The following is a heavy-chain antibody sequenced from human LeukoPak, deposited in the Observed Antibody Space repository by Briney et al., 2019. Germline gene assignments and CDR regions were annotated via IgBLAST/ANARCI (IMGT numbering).Heavy chain of an antibody. CDR1: GGSFSGYY. J-gene: IGHJ3*02. V-gene: IGHV4-34*01. Sequence: EALSLTCAVYGGSFSGYYWSWIRQPPGKGLEWIGEINHSGSTNYNPSLKSRVTISVDTSKNQFSLKLSSVTAADTAVYYCASWGSGAFDIWGQGTMVTVSS. D-gene: IGHD7-27*01. CDR2: INHSGST. CDR3: ASWGSGAFDI.